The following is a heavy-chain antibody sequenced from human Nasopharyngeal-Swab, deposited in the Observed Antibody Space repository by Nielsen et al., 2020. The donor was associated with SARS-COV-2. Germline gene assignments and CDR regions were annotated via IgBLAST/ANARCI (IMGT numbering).Heavy chain of an antibody. D-gene: IGHD6-13*01. CDR3: ANSWYDYYYGMDV. CDR1: GFTFSSYA. CDR2: ISGSGGST. Sequence: GGSLRLSCAASGFTFSSYAMSWVRQASGKGLEWVSAISGSGGSTYYADSVKGRFTISRDNSKNTLYLQMNSLRAEDTAVYYCANSWYDYYYGMDVWGQGTTVTVSS. J-gene: IGHJ6*02. V-gene: IGHV3-23*01.